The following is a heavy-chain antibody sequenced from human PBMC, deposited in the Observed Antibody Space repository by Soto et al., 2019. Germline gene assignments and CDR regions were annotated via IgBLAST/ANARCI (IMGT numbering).Heavy chain of an antibody. CDR1: VFTFTTYA. V-gene: IGHV3-23*01. CDR3: AKQTPNAGSTG. J-gene: IGHJ6*02. CDR2: VSGSGGST. D-gene: IGHD2-2*01. Sequence: EVQLLESGGGLVQPGGSLSLSCAASVFTFTTYAMNWVRQAPGKGLEWVSTVSGSGGSTYHADSVKGRFTVSRDNSKNTLYLQMNSLRTEDTAVYYCAKQTPNAGSTGWGQGTTVTVSS.